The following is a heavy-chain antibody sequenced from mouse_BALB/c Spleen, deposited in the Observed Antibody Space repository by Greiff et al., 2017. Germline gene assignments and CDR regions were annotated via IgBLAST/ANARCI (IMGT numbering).Heavy chain of an antibody. CDR3: ARVPNYLLAMDY. CDR1: GDSITSGY. Sequence: EVNVVESGPSLVKPSQTLSLTCSVTGDSITSGYWNWIRKFPGNKLEYMGYISYSGSTYYNPSLKSRISITRDTSKNQYYLQLNSVTTEDTATYYCARVPNYLLAMDYWGQGTSVTVSS. D-gene: IGHD2-1*01. CDR2: ISYSGST. V-gene: IGHV3-8*02. J-gene: IGHJ4*01.